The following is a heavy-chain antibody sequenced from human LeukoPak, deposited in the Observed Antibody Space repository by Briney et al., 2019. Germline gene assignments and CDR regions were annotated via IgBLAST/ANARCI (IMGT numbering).Heavy chain of an antibody. D-gene: IGHD6-19*01. V-gene: IGHV1-69*13. CDR1: GGTFSSYT. CDR3: ARAGSSGWDYYFDY. CDR2: IIPIFGTA. J-gene: IGHJ4*02. Sequence: SVKVSCKASGGTFSSYTITWVRQAPGQGVEWMGGIIPIFGTANYAQKFQGRVTITADESTSTAYMELSSLRSEDTAVYYCARAGSSGWDYYFDYWGQGTLVTVSS.